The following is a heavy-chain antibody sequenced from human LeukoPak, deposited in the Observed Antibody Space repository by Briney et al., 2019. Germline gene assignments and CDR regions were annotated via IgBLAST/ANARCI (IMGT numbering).Heavy chain of an antibody. J-gene: IGHJ4*02. D-gene: IGHD3-16*02. CDR1: SFTFSNAW. CDR2: ISGSGGST. CDR3: AKDRDDYVWGSYRYGFDY. Sequence: GGSLRLSCAATSFTFSNAWMNWVRQAPGKGLEWVSAISGSGGSTYYADSVKGRFTISRDNSKNTLYLQMNSLRAEDTAVYYCAKDRDDYVWGSYRYGFDYWGQGTLVTVSS. V-gene: IGHV3-23*01.